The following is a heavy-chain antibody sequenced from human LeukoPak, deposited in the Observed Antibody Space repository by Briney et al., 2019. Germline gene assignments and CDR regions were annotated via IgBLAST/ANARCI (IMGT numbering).Heavy chain of an antibody. J-gene: IGHJ4*02. Sequence: SETLSLTCTVSGGSISGYYWSWIRQTAGKGLEWIARLYTRGSTNYNPSLKSRVTMSVDTSRNQFSLKLTSVTAADTAVYYCARVGMAVAESFFDYWGQGTLVSVSS. CDR2: LYTRGST. CDR1: GGSISGYY. D-gene: IGHD6-19*01. V-gene: IGHV4-4*07. CDR3: ARVGMAVAESFFDY.